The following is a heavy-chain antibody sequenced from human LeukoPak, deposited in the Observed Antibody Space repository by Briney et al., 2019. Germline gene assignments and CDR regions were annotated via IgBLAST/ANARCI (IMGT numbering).Heavy chain of an antibody. D-gene: IGHD3-3*01. J-gene: IGHJ4*02. CDR3: TTLSYDVHY. Sequence: PGGSLRLSCGASGFIFRNAWMTWVRQAPGKGLEWFGRIKSNPDGGTADYGAAVKGRFTISRDDSRNMLYLQLRNLRDEDTAVYYCTTLSYDVHYWGRGTLVTVSS. CDR2: IKSNPDGGTA. CDR1: GFIFRNAW. V-gene: IGHV3-15*01.